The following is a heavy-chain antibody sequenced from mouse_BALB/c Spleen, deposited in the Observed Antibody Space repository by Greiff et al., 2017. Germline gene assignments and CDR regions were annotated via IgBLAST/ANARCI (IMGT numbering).Heavy chain of an antibody. CDR3: ARDGNFYYFDY. D-gene: IGHD2-1*01. CDR1: GYSFTSYW. J-gene: IGHJ2*01. Sequence: QVQLKQSGPQLVRPGASVKISCKASGYSFTSYWMHWVKQRPGQGLEWIGMIDPSDSETRLNQKFKDKATLTVDKSSSTAYMQLKSLTSEDSAVYYCARDGNFYYFDYWGQGTTLTVSS. V-gene: IGHV1S126*01. CDR2: IDPSDSET.